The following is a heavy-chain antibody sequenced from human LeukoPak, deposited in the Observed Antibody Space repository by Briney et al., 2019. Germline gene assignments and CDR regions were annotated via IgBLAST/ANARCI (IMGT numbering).Heavy chain of an antibody. CDR3: ARRSGYSGYDLDY. J-gene: IGHJ4*02. CDR2: INAGNGIT. Sequence: ASVKVSCKASGYTFTSYAMHWVRQAPGQRLEWMGWINAGNGITKYSQKFQGRVTITRDTSASTAYMELSSLRSEDTAVYYCARRSGYSGYDLDYWGQGTLVTVSS. D-gene: IGHD5-12*01. CDR1: GYTFTSYA. V-gene: IGHV1-3*01.